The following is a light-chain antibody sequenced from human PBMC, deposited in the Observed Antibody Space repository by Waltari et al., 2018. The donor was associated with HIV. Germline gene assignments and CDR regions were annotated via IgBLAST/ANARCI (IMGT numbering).Light chain of an antibody. J-gene: IGLJ2*01. CDR2: DVT. Sequence: QSALTQPRSVSGSPGQSVTISCAGTSKDVGDSNYVSWYQQHPGKAPKLMIYDVTKRPPGVPDRFSGSRSGNTASLTISGLQAEDEADYYCCSYAGSNTLVFGGGTKLTVL. V-gene: IGLV2-11*01. CDR3: CSYAGSNTLV. CDR1: SKDVGDSNY.